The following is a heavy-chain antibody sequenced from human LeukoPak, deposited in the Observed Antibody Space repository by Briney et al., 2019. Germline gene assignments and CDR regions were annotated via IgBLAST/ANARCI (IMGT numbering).Heavy chain of an antibody. Sequence: PGGSLRLSCGGSGLTFSSYAISWVRQAPGKGLEWVSTISGSGGNTYYADSVKGRFTISRDNSKNTLYLRMNSLRAEDTAVYYCAKGRDSSSWENFDYWGQGTLVTVSS. J-gene: IGHJ4*02. CDR1: GLTFSSYA. D-gene: IGHD6-13*01. CDR3: AKGRDSSSWENFDY. CDR2: ISGSGGNT. V-gene: IGHV3-23*01.